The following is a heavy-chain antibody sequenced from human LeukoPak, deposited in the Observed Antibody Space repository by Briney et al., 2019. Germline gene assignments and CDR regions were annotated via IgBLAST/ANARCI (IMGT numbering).Heavy chain of an antibody. CDR2: IYSGGST. Sequence: GGSLRLSCAASGFTVSSNYMSWVRQAPGKGLEWVSVIYSGGSTYYADSVKGRFTISRDNSKNTLYLQMNSLRAEDTAVHYCAKNAAAGTFGFDPWGQGTLVTVSS. D-gene: IGHD6-13*01. CDR3: AKNAAAGTFGFDP. CDR1: GFTVSSNY. V-gene: IGHV3-66*02. J-gene: IGHJ5*02.